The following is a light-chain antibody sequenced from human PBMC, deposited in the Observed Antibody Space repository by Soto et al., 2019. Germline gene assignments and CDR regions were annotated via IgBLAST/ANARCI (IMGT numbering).Light chain of an antibody. V-gene: IGKV3-11*01. J-gene: IGKJ1*01. Sequence: EIVLTQFPATRSLSPGERATLSCRASQSVSSYLAWYQQKPGQAPRVLIYDASNRATGIPVRFSGSGSGTDFTLTISSLEPEDFAVYYCQQRSNWPTFGQGTKVDIK. CDR1: QSVSSY. CDR2: DAS. CDR3: QQRSNWPT.